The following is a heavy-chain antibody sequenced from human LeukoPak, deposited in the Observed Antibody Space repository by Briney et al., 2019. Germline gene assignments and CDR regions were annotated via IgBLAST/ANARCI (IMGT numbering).Heavy chain of an antibody. CDR3: ARIVGRLDAFDI. J-gene: IGHJ3*02. CDR1: GGSISSYY. Sequence: SETLSLTCTVSGGSISSYYWSWIRQPPGKGVEWIGYIYYSGSTNYNPSLKSRVTISVDTSKNQFSLKLSSVTAADTAVYYCARIVGRLDAFDIWGQGTMVTVSS. D-gene: IGHD2-21*01. CDR2: IYYSGST. V-gene: IGHV4-59*01.